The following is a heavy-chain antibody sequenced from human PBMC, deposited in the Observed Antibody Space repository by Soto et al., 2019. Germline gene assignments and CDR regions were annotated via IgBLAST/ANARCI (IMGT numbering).Heavy chain of an antibody. D-gene: IGHD2-2*03. CDR1: GYTFTSYY. CDR2: INPSGGST. V-gene: IGHV1-46*03. J-gene: IGHJ4*02. Sequence: GASVKVSCKASGYTFTSYYMHWVRQAPGQGLEGMGIINPSGGSTSYAQKFQGRVTMTRDTSTSTVYMELSSLRSEDTAVYYCARELGIVVVPAEMAFDYWGQGTLVTVSA. CDR3: ARELGIVVVPAEMAFDY.